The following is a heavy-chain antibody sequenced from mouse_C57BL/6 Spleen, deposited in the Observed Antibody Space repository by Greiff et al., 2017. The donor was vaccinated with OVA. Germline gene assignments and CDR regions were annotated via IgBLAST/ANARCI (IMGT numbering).Heavy chain of an antibody. J-gene: IGHJ4*01. Sequence: QVQLQQSGAELVKPGASVKLSCKASGYTFTEYTIHWVKQRSGQGLEWIGWFYPGSGSIKYNEKFKDKATLTADKSSSAVYMDRRRVTSEDSAVYFCARHEVLNWSYYAMDYWGQGTSVTVSS. CDR2: FYPGSGSI. V-gene: IGHV1-62-2*01. CDR3: ARHEVLNWSYYAMDY. CDR1: GYTFTEYT. D-gene: IGHD4-1*01.